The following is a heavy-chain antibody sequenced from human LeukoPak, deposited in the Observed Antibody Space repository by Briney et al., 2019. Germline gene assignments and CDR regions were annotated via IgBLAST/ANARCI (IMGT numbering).Heavy chain of an antibody. CDR1: GFTVSSNY. CDR3: ALDSNRLFDY. V-gene: IGHV3-23*01. D-gene: IGHD1-14*01. J-gene: IGHJ4*02. Sequence: PGGSLRLSCAASGFTVSSNYMSWVRQAPGKGLEWVSGISGSGASTYSADFVKGRFAISRDTSKNTLYLQLNSLRAEDTAVYYCALDSNRLFDYWGQGTLVTVSS. CDR2: ISGSGAST.